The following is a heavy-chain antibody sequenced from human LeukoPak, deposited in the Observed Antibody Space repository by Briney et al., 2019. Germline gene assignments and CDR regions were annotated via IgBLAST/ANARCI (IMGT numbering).Heavy chain of an antibody. V-gene: IGHV3-9*01. CDR2: ISWNSGSI. J-gene: IGHJ6*02. D-gene: IGHD1-26*01. CDR3: AKGKWGSTNVYHYYGMDV. CDR1: GFTFDDYA. Sequence: GGSLRLSCAASGFTFDDYAMHWVRQAPGKGLEWVSGISWNSGSIDYADSVKGRFTISRDNAKNSLYLQMNSLRAEDTALYYCAKGKWGSTNVYHYYGMDVWGQGTTVTVSS.